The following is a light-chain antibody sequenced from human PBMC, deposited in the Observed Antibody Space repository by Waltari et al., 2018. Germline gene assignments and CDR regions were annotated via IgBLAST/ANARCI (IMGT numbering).Light chain of an antibody. CDR3: QSYDSSLAVWV. CDR1: GSNVGAGSD. Sequence: QSVLTQPPSVSGAPGLTVTISCTGRGSNVGAGSDVHWYQRLPGAAPKLLIFHNNHRPSGVPDRFSGSKSGSSASLAITGLRAEDEGDYFCQSYDSSLAVWVFGGGTKLTVL. V-gene: IGLV1-40*01. J-gene: IGLJ3*02. CDR2: HNN.